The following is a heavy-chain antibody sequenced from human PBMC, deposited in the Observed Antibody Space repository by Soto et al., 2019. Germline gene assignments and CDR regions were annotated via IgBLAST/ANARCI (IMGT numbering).Heavy chain of an antibody. CDR1: GYIFTSYW. CDR3: ARKDKSGYFNWFDP. CDR2: IFPSDSDT. V-gene: IGHV5-51*01. Sequence: PRESLKISCRTSGYIFTSYWIAWGRQMPGKGLEWMGIIFPSDSDTRYSPSFQGQVTISADRSTSTVFLQWASLKASDTAVYFCARKDKSGYFNWFDPWGQGTLVTVSS. J-gene: IGHJ5*02. D-gene: IGHD3-22*01.